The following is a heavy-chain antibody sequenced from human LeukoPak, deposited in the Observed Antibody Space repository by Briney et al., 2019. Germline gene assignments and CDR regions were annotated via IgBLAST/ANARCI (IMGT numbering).Heavy chain of an antibody. J-gene: IGHJ4*02. CDR2: IYYSGST. D-gene: IGHD6-19*01. Sequence: SETLSLTCTVSGGSISSGGYYWSWIRQHPGKGLEWIGYIYYSGSTYYNPSLKSRVTISVDTSKNQFSLKLNSVTAADTAVYYCTAQGGWYIDYWGQGTLVTVSS. CDR3: TAQGGWYIDY. V-gene: IGHV4-31*03. CDR1: GGSISSGGYY.